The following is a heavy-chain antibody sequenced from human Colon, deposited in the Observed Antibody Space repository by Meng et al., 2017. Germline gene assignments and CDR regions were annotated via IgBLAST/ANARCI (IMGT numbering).Heavy chain of an antibody. J-gene: IGHJ4*02. CDR1: GGSLSSGNDY. V-gene: IGHV4-61*01. CDR2: ISYSGNS. Sequence: QLRESAPGLVRPSETLSLTCTGSGGSLSSGNDYWSWIRQAPVKGLEWIGYISYSGNSLYNPSLKSRVDISTDTSRRQCSLKFNSVTAADTAIYYCATGPGYSSGLDSWGRGALVTVPS. CDR3: ATGPGYSSGLDS. D-gene: IGHD6-19*01.